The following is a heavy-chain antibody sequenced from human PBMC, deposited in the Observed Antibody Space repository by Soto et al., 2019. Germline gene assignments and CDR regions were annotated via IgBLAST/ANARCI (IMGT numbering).Heavy chain of an antibody. J-gene: IGHJ5*02. CDR1: GGTFSSYG. V-gene: IGHV1-69*01. Sequence: QVQLVQSGAEVKKPGSSVKVSCKASGGTFSSYGISWVRQAPGQGLEWMGGITAIFGAANYAPNFQGRVTITEEESTSTAYMEMNRLRTEDSAVYYCARSEAVRSEAGTTVVGPNNWLDPWGQGTLVTVSS. CDR2: ITAIFGAA. D-gene: IGHD1-7*01. CDR3: ARSEAVRSEAGTTVVGPNNWLDP.